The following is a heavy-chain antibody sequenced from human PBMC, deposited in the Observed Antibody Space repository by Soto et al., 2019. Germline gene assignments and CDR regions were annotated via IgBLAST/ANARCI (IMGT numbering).Heavy chain of an antibody. CDR2: ISAGGVAT. J-gene: IGHJ4*02. CDR1: GFTFSDFA. Sequence: GGSLRLSCAASGFTFSDFAMMWVRQVPGQGLECVSAISAGGVATYYADSVMGRFTISRDNSKNTLYLQMKSLRGEDTAVYYCAKRVTSGDEGFWGRGTLVTVSS. D-gene: IGHD2-21*02. V-gene: IGHV3-23*01. CDR3: AKRVTSGDEGF.